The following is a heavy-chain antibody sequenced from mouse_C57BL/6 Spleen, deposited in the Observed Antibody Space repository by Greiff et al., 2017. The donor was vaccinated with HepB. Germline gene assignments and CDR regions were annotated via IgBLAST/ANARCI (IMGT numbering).Heavy chain of an antibody. J-gene: IGHJ2*01. CDR1: GFNIKDYY. V-gene: IGHV14-1*01. D-gene: IGHD1-1*01. CDR3: TKLRYYGSSYEDC. CDR2: IDPEDGDT. Sequence: DVQLQESGAELVRPGASVKLSCTASGFNIKDYYMHWVKQRPEQGLEWIGKIDPEDGDTEYAPKFQGKATMTADTSSNTAYLQLSSLTSADTAVYYCTKLRYYGSSYEDCWGQGPTLTVS.